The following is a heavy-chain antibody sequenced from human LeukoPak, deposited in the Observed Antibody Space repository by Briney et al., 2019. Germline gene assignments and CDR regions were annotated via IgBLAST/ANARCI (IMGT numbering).Heavy chain of an antibody. D-gene: IGHD6-19*01. J-gene: IGHJ5*02. Sequence: SVKVSCKASGGTFSSYAISWVRQAPGQGLEWMGRIIPILGIANYAQKFQGRVTITADKSTSTAYMELSSLRSEDTAVYYCARVSVAVADGFDPWGQGTLVTVSS. CDR1: GGTFSSYA. CDR2: IIPILGIA. V-gene: IGHV1-69*04. CDR3: ARVSVAVADGFDP.